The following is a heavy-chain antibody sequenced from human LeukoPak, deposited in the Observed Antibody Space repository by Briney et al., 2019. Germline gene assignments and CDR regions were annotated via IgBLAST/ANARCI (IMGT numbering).Heavy chain of an antibody. Sequence: GGSLRLSCAASGFTFSSYAMNWVRQAPGKGLEWVSAISGSGDSTYYADSVKGRFTISRDNSKNTLYLQMNSLRAEDTAVYYCASINPSFDAFDIWGQGTMVTVSS. CDR2: ISGSGDST. CDR1: GFTFSSYA. V-gene: IGHV3-23*01. D-gene: IGHD1-14*01. CDR3: ASINPSFDAFDI. J-gene: IGHJ3*02.